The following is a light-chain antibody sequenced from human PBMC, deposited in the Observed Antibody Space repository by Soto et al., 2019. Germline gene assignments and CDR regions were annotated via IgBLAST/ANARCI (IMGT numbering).Light chain of an antibody. CDR2: GAS. Sequence: EIVLTQSPGTLSLSPGERATLSCRASQSVSSSYLAWYQQKPGQAPRLLIHGASSRATGIPDRFSGSGSGTDCTITISRLEPEDFAVYYCQQYGSSIFTFGPGTKVDIK. V-gene: IGKV3-20*01. CDR1: QSVSSSY. CDR3: QQYGSSIFT. J-gene: IGKJ3*01.